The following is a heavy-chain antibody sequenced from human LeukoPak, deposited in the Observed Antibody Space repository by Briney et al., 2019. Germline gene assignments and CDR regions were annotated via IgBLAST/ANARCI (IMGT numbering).Heavy chain of an antibody. Sequence: GASVKVSCKVSGYTLTELSMHWVRQAPGQGLEWMGIINPSGGSTSYAQKFQGRVTMTRDTSTSTVYMELSSLRSEDTDVYYCARDFYSYGRWWYFDYWGQGTLVTVSS. CDR2: INPSGGST. D-gene: IGHD5-18*01. CDR1: GYTLTELS. CDR3: ARDFYSYGRWWYFDY. V-gene: IGHV1-46*01. J-gene: IGHJ4*02.